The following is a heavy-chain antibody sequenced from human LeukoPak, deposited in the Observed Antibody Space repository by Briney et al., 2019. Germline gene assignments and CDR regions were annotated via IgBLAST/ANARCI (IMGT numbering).Heavy chain of an antibody. CDR3: ARLDAFDI. CDR2: IIPIFGTA. J-gene: IGHJ3*02. Sequence: SVKVSCKASGGTFSSYAISWVRQAPGQGLEWMGGIIPIFGTANYAQKFQGRVTITTDESTSTAYMDLLRSEDTAVYYCARLDAFDIWGQGTMVTVSS. V-gene: IGHV1-69*05. CDR1: GGTFSSYA.